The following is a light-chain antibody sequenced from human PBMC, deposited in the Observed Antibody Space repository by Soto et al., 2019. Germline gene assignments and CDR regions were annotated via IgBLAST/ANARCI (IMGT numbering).Light chain of an antibody. CDR1: QSISSW. V-gene: IGKV1-5*03. Sequence: DIQMTQSPSTLSASVGDRVTITCRASQSISSWLAWYQQKPGKAPKLLIYKASSLESGVPSRFSGSGSGIEFTLTISSLQPDDFATYYCQQYNSYSTFGQGTKVDIK. J-gene: IGKJ1*01. CDR3: QQYNSYST. CDR2: KAS.